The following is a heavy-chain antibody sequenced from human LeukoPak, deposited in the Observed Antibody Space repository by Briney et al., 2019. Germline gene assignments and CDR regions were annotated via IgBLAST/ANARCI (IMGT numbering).Heavy chain of an antibody. V-gene: IGHV4-34*01. CDR1: GGSFSGYY. Sequence: SVTLSLTCAVYGGSFSGYYWSWIRQPPGKGLEWIGEINHSGSTNYNPSLKSRVTISVDTSKNQFSLKLSSVTAADTAVYYCARDDNAFDIWGQGTMVTVSS. J-gene: IGHJ3*02. CDR2: INHSGST. D-gene: IGHD3-22*01. CDR3: ARDDNAFDI.